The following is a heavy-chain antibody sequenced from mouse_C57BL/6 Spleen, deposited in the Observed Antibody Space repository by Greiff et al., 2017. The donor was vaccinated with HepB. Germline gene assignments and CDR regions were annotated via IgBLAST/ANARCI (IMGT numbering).Heavy chain of an antibody. J-gene: IGHJ2*01. V-gene: IGHV1-82*01. D-gene: IGHD1-1*01. CDR3: ARWPTTVVAFDY. Sequence: QVQLKESGPELVKPGASVKISCKASGYAFSSSWMNWVKQRPGKGLEWIGRIYPGDGDTNYNGKFKGKATLTADKSSSTAYMQLSSLTSEDSAVYFCARWPTTVVAFDYWGQGTTLTVSS. CDR2: IYPGDGDT. CDR1: GYAFSSSW.